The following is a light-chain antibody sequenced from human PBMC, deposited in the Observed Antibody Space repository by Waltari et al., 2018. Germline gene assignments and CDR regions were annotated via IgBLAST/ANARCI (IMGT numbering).Light chain of an antibody. CDR2: WAS. J-gene: IGKJ1*01. Sequence: DIVMTQSPDSLAVSLGERATINCKSSQSVLYSSNNKNYLAWYQQKPGQPPKLLIYWASIRESGVPDRFSGSWSETDFTLTISSLQAEDVAVYYCQPSYSPHRTFGQGTRVEIK. CDR1: QSVLYSSNNKNY. V-gene: IGKV4-1*01. CDR3: QPSYSPHRT.